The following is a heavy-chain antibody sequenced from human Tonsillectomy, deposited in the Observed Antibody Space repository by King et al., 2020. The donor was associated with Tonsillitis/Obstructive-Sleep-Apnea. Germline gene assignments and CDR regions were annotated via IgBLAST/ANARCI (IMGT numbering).Heavy chain of an antibody. CDR3: ARPHPYCSGGTCYPDYYYHGMDV. V-gene: IGHV3-33*01. D-gene: IGHD2-15*01. Sequence: QVQLVESGGGVVQPGRSLRLSCAASGFTFSVYGMHWVRQAPGKGLEWVAVIWYDGSKKYYADSVKGRFTISRDNSKNTLFLQMNSVRAEDTAVYYCARPHPYCSGGTCYPDYYYHGMDVWGQGTTVTVSS. CDR2: IWYDGSKK. CDR1: GFTFSVYG. J-gene: IGHJ6*02.